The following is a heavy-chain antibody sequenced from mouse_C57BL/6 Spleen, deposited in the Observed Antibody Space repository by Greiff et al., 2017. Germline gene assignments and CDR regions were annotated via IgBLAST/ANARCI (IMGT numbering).Heavy chain of an antibody. D-gene: IGHD2-2*01. Sequence: QVQLQQSGAELARPGASVKLSCKASGYTFTSYGISWVKQRPGQGLEWIGEIYPRSGNTYYNEKFKGKATLTADKSSSTAYMELRSLTSEDSAVYVVARSGLLWLRKDYWGQGTTLTVSS. V-gene: IGHV1-81*01. J-gene: IGHJ2*01. CDR2: IYPRSGNT. CDR1: GYTFTSYG. CDR3: ARSGLLWLRKDY.